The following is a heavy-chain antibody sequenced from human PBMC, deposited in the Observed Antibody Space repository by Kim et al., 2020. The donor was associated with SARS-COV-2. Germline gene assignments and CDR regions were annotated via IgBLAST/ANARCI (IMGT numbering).Heavy chain of an antibody. CDR2: ISWNSGSI. Sequence: GGSLRLSCAASGFTFGDYAMHWVRPAPGQGLEWVSGISWNSGSIAYADSVKGRVTISRDTATNSLFLQMNSLRAEDTALYYCAKDNEVRGGRVYWDAFD. CDR1: GFTFGDYA. J-gene: IGHJ3*02. V-gene: IGHV3-9*01. CDR3: AKDNEVRGGRVYWDAFD. D-gene: IGHD3-10*01.